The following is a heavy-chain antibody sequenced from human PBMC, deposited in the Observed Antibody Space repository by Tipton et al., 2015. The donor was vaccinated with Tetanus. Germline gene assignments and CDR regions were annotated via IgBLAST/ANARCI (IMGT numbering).Heavy chain of an antibody. CDR1: GGSLSGYY. CDR3: ASRGYCTNTSCRLPDAFDM. D-gene: IGHD2-2*01. V-gene: IGHV4-59*01. Sequence: GLVKPSETLSLNCTVSGGSLSGYYWNWIRQSPGKGLEWIGYNYYSGSAIYNPSLKSRVTISLDTSKNQISLRLNSVTAADTVVYYCASRGYCTNTSCRLPDAFDMWGQGTIVTVSS. J-gene: IGHJ3*02. CDR2: NYYSGSA.